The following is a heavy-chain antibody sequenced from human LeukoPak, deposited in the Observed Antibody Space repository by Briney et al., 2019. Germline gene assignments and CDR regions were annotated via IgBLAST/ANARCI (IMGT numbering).Heavy chain of an antibody. J-gene: IGHJ4*02. D-gene: IGHD3-22*01. V-gene: IGHV4-34*01. CDR3: ARHGNYYDSSGYGY. Sequence: SETLSLTRAVYGGSFSVYYWSWIRQPPGKGLEWIGEINHSGSTNYNPSLKSRVTISVDTSKNQFSLKLSSVTAADTAVYYCARHGNYYDSSGYGYWGQGTLVTVSS. CDR1: GGSFSVYY. CDR2: INHSGST.